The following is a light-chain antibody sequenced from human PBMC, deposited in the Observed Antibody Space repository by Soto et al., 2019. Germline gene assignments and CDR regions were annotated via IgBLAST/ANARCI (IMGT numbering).Light chain of an antibody. J-gene: IGKJ2*01. CDR2: AAS. Sequence: DIPMTQSPSSLSASVGARVTITCRASQGISNYLAWYQQKPGKVPKLLIYAASTLQSGVPSRFSGSGSGTDFALTISSLQPEDVATYYCQKYNSAPHTFGQGTKLEIK. CDR1: QGISNY. CDR3: QKYNSAPHT. V-gene: IGKV1-27*01.